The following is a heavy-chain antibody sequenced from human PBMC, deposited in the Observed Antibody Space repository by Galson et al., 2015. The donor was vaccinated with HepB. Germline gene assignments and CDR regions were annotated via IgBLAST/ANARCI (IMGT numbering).Heavy chain of an antibody. D-gene: IGHD5-18*01. V-gene: IGHV4-30-2*01. J-gene: IGHJ4*02. CDR3: ARLYTWIQLHGFDY. CDR2: IYHSGST. CDR1: GGSISSGGYS. Sequence: TLSLTCAVSGGSISSGGYSWSWIRQPPGKGLEWIGYIYHSGSTYYNPSLKSRVTISVDRSKNQFSLKLSSVTAADTAVYYCARLYTWIQLHGFDYWGQGTLVTVSS.